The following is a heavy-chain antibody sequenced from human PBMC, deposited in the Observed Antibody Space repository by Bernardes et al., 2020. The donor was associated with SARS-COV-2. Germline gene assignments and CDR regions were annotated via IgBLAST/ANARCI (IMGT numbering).Heavy chain of an antibody. V-gene: IGHV4-34*01. J-gene: IGHJ4*02. D-gene: IGHD3-3*02. CDR1: GGSFSGYF. CDR3: ARALAEDFSAGKGHFEY. CDR2: INHSGNR. Sequence: SVTLSLTCDVHGGSFSGYFWTWIRQPPGKGLEWIGDINHSGNRNYNPSLKSRLTISVDMSKNQFSLKLTSVTAADTAVYYCARALAEDFSAGKGHFEYWGQGTLVAASS.